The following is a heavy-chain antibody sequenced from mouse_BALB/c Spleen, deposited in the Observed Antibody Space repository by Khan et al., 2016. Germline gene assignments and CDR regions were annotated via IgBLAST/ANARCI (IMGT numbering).Heavy chain of an antibody. J-gene: IGHJ2*01. V-gene: IGHV4-1*02. Sequence: EVKLLESGGGLVQPGGSLKLSCAASGFAFSRYWMSWVRQAPGKGLEWIGEINPDGSTITYTPSLKDKFIISRDNAKNTLYLHMPKVRSEDTALFDGARGNYVSGALEDWGQGTTITVAS. CDR2: INPDGSTI. D-gene: IGHD2-1*01. CDR1: GFAFSRYW. CDR3: ARGNYVSGALED.